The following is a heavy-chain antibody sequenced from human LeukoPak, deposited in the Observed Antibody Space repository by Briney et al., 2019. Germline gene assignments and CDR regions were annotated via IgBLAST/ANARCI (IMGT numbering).Heavy chain of an antibody. Sequence: SVKVSCKASGGTFSSYAISWVRQAPGQGLEWMGGIIPIFGTANYAQKFQGRVTITTDESTSTAYMELSSVRSEDTVVYYCARDGGYDILTGYYQRSYYFDYWGQGTLVTVSS. D-gene: IGHD3-9*01. CDR2: IIPIFGTA. V-gene: IGHV1-69*05. CDR1: GGTFSSYA. J-gene: IGHJ4*02. CDR3: ARDGGYDILTGYYQRSYYFDY.